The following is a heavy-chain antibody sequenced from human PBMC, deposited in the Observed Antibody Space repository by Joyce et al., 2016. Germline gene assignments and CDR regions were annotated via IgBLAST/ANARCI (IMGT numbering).Heavy chain of an antibody. Sequence: QVQLQESGPGVVKPSETLSLTCSVSVDTIKHYFWSWLRQPAGKGLEWLGRIYIGGTTNYNPSVKSRVTMSLDTSKNKFSLKLISVTAADTAVYYCARGNYGDYVRYFDAWGQGILVTVSS. D-gene: IGHD4-17*01. CDR3: ARGNYGDYVRYFDA. V-gene: IGHV4-4*07. CDR1: VDTIKHYF. CDR2: IYIGGTT. J-gene: IGHJ4*02.